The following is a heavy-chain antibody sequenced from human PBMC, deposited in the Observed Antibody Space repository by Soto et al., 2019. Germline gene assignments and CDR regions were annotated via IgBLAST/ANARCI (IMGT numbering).Heavy chain of an antibody. V-gene: IGHV1-69*12. D-gene: IGHD2-2*02. Sequence: QVQLVQSGAEVKKPGSSVKVSCKASGGTFSSYAISWVRQAPGQGLEWMGGIIPIFGTANYAQKFQGRVTISADDSTSTPYMELSSLRSEDTDVYYCARDEGCDMPRLYYCGMDVWGQGTTVSVSS. CDR3: ARDEGCDMPRLYYCGMDV. J-gene: IGHJ6*01. CDR2: IIPIFGTA. CDR1: GGTFSSYA.